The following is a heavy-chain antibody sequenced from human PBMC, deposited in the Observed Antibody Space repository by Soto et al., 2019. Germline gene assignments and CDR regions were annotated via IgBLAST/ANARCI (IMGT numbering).Heavy chain of an antibody. V-gene: IGHV3-7*01. D-gene: IGHD1-1*01. CDR1: GFTLRSYW. J-gene: IGHJ6*02. CDR2: IKYDGSEA. CDR3: ARLDSSLVHYGLDV. Sequence: EVQVVESGGGLVQPGGSLRLSCAASGFTLRSYWMTWVRQAPGKGLEWVAHIKYDGSEAYYVDSVKGRFTLSRDNAKNSLDLQMSGLRVEDTAVYYCARLDSSLVHYGLDVWGQGTTVTVSS.